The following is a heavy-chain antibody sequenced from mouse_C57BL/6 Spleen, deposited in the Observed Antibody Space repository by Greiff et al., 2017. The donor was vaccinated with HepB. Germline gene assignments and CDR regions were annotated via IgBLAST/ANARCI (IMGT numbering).Heavy chain of an antibody. J-gene: IGHJ4*01. V-gene: IGHV1-15*01. CDR3: TRESLITTVVAPYAMDY. CDR1: GYTFTDYE. CDR2: IDPETGGT. Sequence: QVQLKESGAELVRPGASVTLSCKASGYTFTDYEMHWVKQTPVHGLEWIGAIDPETGGTAYNQKFKGKAILTADKSSSTAYMELRSLTSEDSAVYYCTRESLITTVVAPYAMDYWGQGTSVTVSS. D-gene: IGHD1-1*01.